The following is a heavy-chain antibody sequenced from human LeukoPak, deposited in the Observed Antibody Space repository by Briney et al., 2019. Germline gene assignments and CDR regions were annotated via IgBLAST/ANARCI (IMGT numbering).Heavy chain of an antibody. Sequence: GGSLRLSCAASGFTFNNYAMNSVRQAPGKGLEWVSSIRGGGETTYYAESAKGRVTISRETSPNTLCLQMSSLRAADTALYNCAKVGMWFGELLSHFDYWRQGTLVSVSS. CDR3: AKVGMWFGELLSHFDY. J-gene: IGHJ4*02. CDR2: IRGGGETT. V-gene: IGHV3-23*01. D-gene: IGHD3-10*01. CDR1: GFTFNNYA.